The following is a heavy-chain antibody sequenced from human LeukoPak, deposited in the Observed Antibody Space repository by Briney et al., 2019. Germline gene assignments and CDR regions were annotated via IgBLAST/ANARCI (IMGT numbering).Heavy chain of an antibody. CDR1: RFTFSSYG. J-gene: IGHJ6*03. CDR3: AKDRCSNGVGCYYYYMDV. D-gene: IGHD2-8*01. Sequence: GGSLRLSCAASRFTFSSYGMHWVRQAPGKGLEWVAYIQYDGSNEQYADSVKGRFSISRDSSKNILYPQMNSLRAEDTAVYYCAKDRCSNGVGCYYYYMDVWGKGTSVTISS. V-gene: IGHV3-30*02. CDR2: IQYDGSNE.